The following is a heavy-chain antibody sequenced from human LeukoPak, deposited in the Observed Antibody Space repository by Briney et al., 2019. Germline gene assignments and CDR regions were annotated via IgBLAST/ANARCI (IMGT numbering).Heavy chain of an antibody. J-gene: IGHJ4*02. D-gene: IGHD6-6*01. CDR3: ASRIARSRSSSGRPFDY. Sequence: SVKVSCKASGGTFSSYAISWVRQAPGQGLEWMGGIIPIFGTANYAQKFQGRVTITADESTSTAYMELSGLRSEDTAVYYCASRIARSRSSSGRPFDYWGQGTLVTVSS. CDR1: GGTFSSYA. V-gene: IGHV1-69*13. CDR2: IIPIFGTA.